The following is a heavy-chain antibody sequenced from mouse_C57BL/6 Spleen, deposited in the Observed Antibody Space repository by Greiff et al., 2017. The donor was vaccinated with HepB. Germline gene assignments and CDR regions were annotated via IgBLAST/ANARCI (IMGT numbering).Heavy chain of an antibody. CDR3: ARVLYGSGRFDS. J-gene: IGHJ2*01. CDR2: IDPSDSET. CDR1: GYTFTSYW. V-gene: IGHV1-52*01. D-gene: IGHD1-1*01. Sequence: QVQLQQPGAELVRPGSSVKLSCKASGYTFTSYWMHWVKQRPIQGLEWIGNIDPSDSETHYNQKFKDKATLTVDTSSSTAYMQLSSLTSEDSAVYYGARVLYGSGRFDSWGQGTTLTVSS.